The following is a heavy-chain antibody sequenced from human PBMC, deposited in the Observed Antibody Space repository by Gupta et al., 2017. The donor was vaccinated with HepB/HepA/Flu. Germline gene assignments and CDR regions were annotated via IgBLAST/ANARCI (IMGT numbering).Heavy chain of an antibody. J-gene: IGHJ4*02. V-gene: IGHV1-8*03. Sequence: QVQLVQSGTEVKKPGASVKVSCKASGYTFTTYAINWVRQAPGQGLEWMGWLNPNTGNAGYAQKFQGRVTSTRDTSINTAYMELSSLRSEDTAIYYCARGKYFYDSSGYFEYWGQGTLVTVSS. CDR3: ARGKYFYDSSGYFEY. D-gene: IGHD3-22*01. CDR1: GYTFTTYA. CDR2: LNPNTGNA.